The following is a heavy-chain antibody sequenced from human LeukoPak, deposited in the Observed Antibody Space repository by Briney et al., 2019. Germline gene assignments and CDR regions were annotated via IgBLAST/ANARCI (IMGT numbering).Heavy chain of an antibody. V-gene: IGHV3-23*01. CDR1: RFTFSSYS. Sequence: PGGSLRLSCAASRFTFSSYSMNWVRQAPGKGLEWVSVISGSGGSTYYADSVKGRFTISRDNSKNTLYLQMNSLRVEDTAVYYCAKGPRTVRFGDRHKGMFDYWGQGTLVTVSS. CDR2: ISGSGGST. D-gene: IGHD3-10*01. CDR3: AKGPRTVRFGDRHKGMFDY. J-gene: IGHJ4*02.